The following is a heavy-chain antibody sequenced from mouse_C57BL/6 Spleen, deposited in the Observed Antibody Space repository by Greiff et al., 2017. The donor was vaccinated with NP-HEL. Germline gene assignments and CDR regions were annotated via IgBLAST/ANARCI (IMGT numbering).Heavy chain of an antibody. D-gene: IGHD3-3*01. Sequence: EVMLVESGGGLVQPKGSLKLSCAASGFSFNTYAMNWVRQAPGQGLEWVARIRSKGNNYATYYADSVKDRFTISRDDSESMLYLQMNTLKTEAADLYYCVRQQGCYAKDDWGQGTSVT. CDR1: GFSFNTYA. V-gene: IGHV10-1*01. CDR3: VRQQGCYAKDD. CDR2: IRSKGNNYAT. J-gene: IGHJ4*01.